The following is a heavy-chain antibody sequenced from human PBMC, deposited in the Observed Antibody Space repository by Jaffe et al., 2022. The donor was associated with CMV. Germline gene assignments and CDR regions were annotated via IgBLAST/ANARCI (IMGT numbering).Heavy chain of an antibody. D-gene: IGHD3-10*01. Sequence: EVQLVESGGGLIQPGESLRLSCAASGFPVSGTYMSWVRQAPGKGLEWISIIYYNGNTYNADSVQGRFIISRDSSSNTLYLQMNSLRAEDTALYYCAIYGWGRDYRSSSYYYGMDVWGQGTTVTVSS. CDR2: IYYNGNT. CDR3: AIYGWGRDYRSSSYYYGMDV. J-gene: IGHJ6*02. CDR1: GFPVSGTY. V-gene: IGHV3-53*01.